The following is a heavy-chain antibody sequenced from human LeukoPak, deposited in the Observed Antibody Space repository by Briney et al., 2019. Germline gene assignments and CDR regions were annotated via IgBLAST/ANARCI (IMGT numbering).Heavy chain of an antibody. CDR3: ARESNYYGPPPPYDAFDI. V-gene: IGHV1-18*01. CDR1: GYTFTSYG. D-gene: IGHD3-10*01. J-gene: IGHJ3*02. Sequence: ASVKVSCKSSGYTFTSYGISWVRQAPGQGLEWMGWISAYNGNTNYAQKLQGRVTMTTDTSTSTAYMELRSLRSDDTAVYYCARESNYYGPPPPYDAFDIWGQGTMVTVSS. CDR2: ISAYNGNT.